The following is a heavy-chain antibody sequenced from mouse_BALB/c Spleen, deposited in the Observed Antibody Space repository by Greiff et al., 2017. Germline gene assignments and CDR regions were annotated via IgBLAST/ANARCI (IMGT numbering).Heavy chain of an antibody. Sequence: EVHLVESGGGLVKPGGSLKLSCAASGFTFSDYYMYWVRQTPEKRLEWVATISDGGSYTYYPDSVKGRFTISRDNAKNNLYLQMSSLKSEDTAMYYCARDLDGNEAMDYWGQGTSVTVSS. D-gene: IGHD1-2*01. V-gene: IGHV5-4*02. CDR2: ISDGGSYT. J-gene: IGHJ4*01. CDR1: GFTFSDYY. CDR3: ARDLDGNEAMDY.